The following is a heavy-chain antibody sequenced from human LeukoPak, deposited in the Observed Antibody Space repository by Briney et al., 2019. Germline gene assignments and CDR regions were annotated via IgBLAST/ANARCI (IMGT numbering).Heavy chain of an antibody. CDR2: ISWNSGSI. V-gene: IGHV3-9*01. CDR1: GFTVSSNY. D-gene: IGHD3-22*01. J-gene: IGHJ3*02. CDR3: AKALYDSSGYYYVHAFDI. Sequence: PGGSLRLSCAASGFTVSSNYMSWVRQAPGKGLEWVSGISWNSGSIGYADSVKGRFTISRDNAKNSLYLQMNSLRAEDTALYYCAKALYDSSGYYYVHAFDIWGQGTMVTVSS.